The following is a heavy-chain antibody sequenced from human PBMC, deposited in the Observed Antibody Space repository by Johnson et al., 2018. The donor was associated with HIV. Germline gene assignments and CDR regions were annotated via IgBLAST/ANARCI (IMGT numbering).Heavy chain of an antibody. V-gene: IGHV3-9*01. CDR2: ISWNSGSI. Sequence: VQLVESGGGLVQPGRSLRLSCAASGFTFDDYAMHWVRQAPGKGLEWVSGISWNSGSIGYSDSVKGRFTIYRDNAKNYLYLQMNSLRAEDTAVYYCATDAFEIWGQGTKVTVSS. CDR1: GFTFDDYA. CDR3: ATDAFEI. J-gene: IGHJ3*02.